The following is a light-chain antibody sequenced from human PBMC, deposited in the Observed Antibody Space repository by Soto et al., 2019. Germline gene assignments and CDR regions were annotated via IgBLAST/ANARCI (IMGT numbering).Light chain of an antibody. Sequence: QSVLTQPTSVSGSPGQSITISCTGNHTDIGTYDYVSWYQQHPGRAPRLLIHGVTTRPSGISDRFSASKSGLTASLTISGLQPEEQPDSSRSSFTSNRIYVFGPGTKVTVL. CDR3: SSFTSNRIYV. V-gene: IGLV2-14*03. CDR2: GVT. J-gene: IGLJ1*01. CDR1: HTDIGTYDY.